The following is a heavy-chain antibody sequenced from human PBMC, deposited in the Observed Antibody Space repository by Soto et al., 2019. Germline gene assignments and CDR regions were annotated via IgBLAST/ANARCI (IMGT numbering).Heavy chain of an antibody. Sequence: QVQLVQSGAEVKKPGASVKVSCKASGYTFTGYYMHWVRQAPGQGLEWMGWINPNSGGTNYAQKFQGRVTMTRDTSISTAYMELSRLRSDDTAVYYCARDPGDCSGGSCYSPQVDHWGQGTLVTVSS. CDR1: GYTFTGYY. J-gene: IGHJ4*02. CDR2: INPNSGGT. CDR3: ARDPGDCSGGSCYSPQVDH. V-gene: IGHV1-2*02. D-gene: IGHD2-15*01.